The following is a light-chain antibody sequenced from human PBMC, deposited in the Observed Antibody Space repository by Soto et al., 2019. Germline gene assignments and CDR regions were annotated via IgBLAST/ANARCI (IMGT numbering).Light chain of an antibody. V-gene: IGKV3-20*01. J-gene: IGKJ5*01. CDR1: QSVSSSY. CDR2: GAS. CDR3: QQYGSSPPIT. Sequence: EIVLTQSPGAQTLSPRERHTLSYRASQSVSSSYLAWYQQKPGQAPRLLIYGASSRATGIPDRFSGSGSGTDFTLTISRLEPEDFAVYYCQQYGSSPPITFGQGTRLEI.